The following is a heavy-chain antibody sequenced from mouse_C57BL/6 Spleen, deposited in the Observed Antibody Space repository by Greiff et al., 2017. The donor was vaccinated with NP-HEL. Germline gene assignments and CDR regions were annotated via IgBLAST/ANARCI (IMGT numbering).Heavy chain of an antibody. CDR2: INPNNGGT. J-gene: IGHJ2*01. V-gene: IGHV1-26*01. CDR3: ARSGYYGSRGY. Sequence: VQLQQSGPELVKPGASVKISCKASGYTFTDYYMNWVKQSHGKSLEWIGDINPNNGGTSYNQKFKGKATLTVDKSSSTAYMELRSLTSEDSAVYYCARSGYYGSRGYWGQGTTLTVSS. CDR1: GYTFTDYY. D-gene: IGHD1-1*01.